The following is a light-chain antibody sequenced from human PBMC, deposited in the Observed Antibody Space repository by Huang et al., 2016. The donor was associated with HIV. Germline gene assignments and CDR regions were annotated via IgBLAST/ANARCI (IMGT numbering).Light chain of an antibody. Sequence: DIQITQSPSSLSASVGDRVIITCRARQNINRYLNWYQQQPGKAPKLLISGESKLQSGVPSSFSGSGSGTHFTLAISSLSPEDSATYYCQQSAVTPRTFGQGTKLEI. J-gene: IGKJ2*01. CDR1: QNINRY. CDR3: QQSAVTPRT. CDR2: GES. V-gene: IGKV1-39*01.